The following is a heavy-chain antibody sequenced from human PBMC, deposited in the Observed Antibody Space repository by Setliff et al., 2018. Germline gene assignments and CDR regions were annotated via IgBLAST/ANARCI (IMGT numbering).Heavy chain of an antibody. CDR1: GLTFSSDA. CDR2: ISAIGRNT. D-gene: IGHD3-3*01. Sequence: GESLKISCAASGLTFSSDAMSWVRQSPGKGLEWVSAISAIGRNTFYASSVMGRFTISRDNSKNMVFLSMNGLRAEDTALYYCASGGYYDLWSGYTPFENWGLGTLVTVSS. CDR3: ASGGYYDLWSGYTPFEN. J-gene: IGHJ4*02. V-gene: IGHV3-23*01.